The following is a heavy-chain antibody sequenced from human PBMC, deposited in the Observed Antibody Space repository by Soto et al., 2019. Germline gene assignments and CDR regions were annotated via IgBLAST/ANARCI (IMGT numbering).Heavy chain of an antibody. CDR1: GFTFSNAW. D-gene: IGHD3-9*01. CDR2: IKSTTDGGTT. V-gene: IGHV3-15*07. CDR3: TTDILPGDPSLGLEPNYYSGMDV. J-gene: IGHJ6*02. Sequence: PGGSLGLSCAASGFTFSNAWMNWVRQAPGKGLAWVGRIKSTTDGGTTDYAAPVKGRFTISRDDSKNTLYLQMNSLKTEDTAVYYCTTDILPGDPSLGLEPNYYSGMDVWGQGTTVTVSS.